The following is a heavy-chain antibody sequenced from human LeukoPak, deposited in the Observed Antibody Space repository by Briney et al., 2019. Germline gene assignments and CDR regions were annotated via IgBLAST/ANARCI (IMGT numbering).Heavy chain of an antibody. D-gene: IGHD1-1*01. CDR1: GFTFSSYA. CDR2: ISDSGGST. CDR3: AKGSGTTGWAFDY. V-gene: IGHV3-23*01. J-gene: IGHJ4*02. Sequence: GGSLRLSCAASGFTFSSYAMSWVRQAPGKGLEWVSLISDSGGSTYYADSVKGRFTISRDNSKNTGYLQMNSLRAGDTAVYYCAKGSGTTGWAFDYWGQGTLVTVSS.